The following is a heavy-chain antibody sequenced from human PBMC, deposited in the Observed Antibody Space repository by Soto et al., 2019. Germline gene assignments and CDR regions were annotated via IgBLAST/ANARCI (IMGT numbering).Heavy chain of an antibody. CDR3: ASGRFSEGRAYYYCCFAVDS. J-gene: IGHJ3*02. V-gene: IGHV3-33*01. D-gene: IGHD3-22*01. CDR2: IWYDGSNK. Sequence: GGSLRLSCAASGFTFSNYGMHWVRQAPGKGLEWVAIIWYDGSNKYFADSVKGRFTISRDNSKNTLFLQMNSLRAEDTALYYYASGRFSEGRAYYYCCFAVDSWGHVSMVTVSS. CDR1: GFTFSNYG.